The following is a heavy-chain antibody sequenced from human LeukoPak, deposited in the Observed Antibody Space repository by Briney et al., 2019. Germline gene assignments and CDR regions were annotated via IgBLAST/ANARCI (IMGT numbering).Heavy chain of an antibody. D-gene: IGHD3-3*01. CDR2: ISYDGSNK. CDR1: GFTFSSYA. V-gene: IGHV3-30-3*01. J-gene: IGHJ6*02. CDR3: ARDSMDFWSGYYYYYHYGMDV. Sequence: PGRSLRLSCAASGFTFSSYAMHWVRQAPGKGLEWVAVISYDGSNKYYADSVKGRFTISRDNSKNTLYLQMNSQRAEDTAVYYCARDSMDFWSGYYYYYHYGMDVWGQGTTVTVSS.